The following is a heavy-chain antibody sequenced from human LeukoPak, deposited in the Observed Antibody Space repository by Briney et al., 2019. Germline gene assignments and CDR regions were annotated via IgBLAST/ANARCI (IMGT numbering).Heavy chain of an antibody. CDR3: ARGPYYYDSSGYYYEDY. CDR1: GSSISSGDYY. CDR2: IYYSGST. Sequence: KSSETLSLTCTVSGSSISSGDYYWSWIRQPPGKGLEWIGYIYYSGSTYYNPSLKSRVTISVDTSKNQFSLKLSSVTAADTAVYYCARGPYYYDSSGYYYEDYWGQGTLVTVSS. V-gene: IGHV4-30-4*01. D-gene: IGHD3-22*01. J-gene: IGHJ4*02.